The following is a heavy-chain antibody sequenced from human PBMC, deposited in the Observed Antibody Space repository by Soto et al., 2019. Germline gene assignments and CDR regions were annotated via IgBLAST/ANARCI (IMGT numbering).Heavy chain of an antibody. CDR1: GFTVSSNY. CDR3: ARADTYYYDISGYYPYDY. Sequence: GGSLRLSCAASGFTVSSNYMSWVRQAPGKGLEWVSVIDSGGSTYYSDSVKGRFTISRDNSKNTLYLQMNSLRGEDTAVYYCARADTYYYDISGYYPYDYWGQGTLVTVSS. D-gene: IGHD3-22*01. J-gene: IGHJ4*02. CDR2: IDSGGST. V-gene: IGHV3-53*01.